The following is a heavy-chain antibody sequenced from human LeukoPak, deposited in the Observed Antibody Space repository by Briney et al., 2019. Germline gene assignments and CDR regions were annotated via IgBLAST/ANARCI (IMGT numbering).Heavy chain of an antibody. CDR3: AKNQGDFDY. D-gene: IGHD1-14*01. J-gene: IGHJ4*02. CDR2: ISGSGNT. Sequence: PGGSLRLSCAASGLTLSSYAMSWVRQAPGKGLEWVSAISGSGNTYYADSVKGRFTIFRDNSKNTLYLQMNSLRAEDTAVYYCAKNQGDFDYWGQGTLVTVSS. CDR1: GLTLSSYA. V-gene: IGHV3-23*01.